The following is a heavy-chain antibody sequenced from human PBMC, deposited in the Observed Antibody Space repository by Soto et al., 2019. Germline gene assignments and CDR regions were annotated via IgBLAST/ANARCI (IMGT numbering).Heavy chain of an antibody. CDR2: IIPIFGAA. V-gene: IGHV1-69*06. D-gene: IGHD6-13*01. CDR1: GGTFSSYA. J-gene: IGHJ3*02. Sequence: QVQLVPSGAEVKKPGSSVKVSCKASGGTFSSYAISWVRQAPGQGLEWMGGIIPIFGAANYAQNFHGRVTITADKSTSTAYMELSSLRSEDTAVYYCARGGGAASAKDDAFDIWGQGTMVTVSS. CDR3: ARGGGAASAKDDAFDI.